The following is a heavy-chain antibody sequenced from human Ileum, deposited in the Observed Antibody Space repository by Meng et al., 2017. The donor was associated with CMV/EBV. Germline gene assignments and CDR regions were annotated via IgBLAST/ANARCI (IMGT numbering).Heavy chain of an antibody. J-gene: IGHJ4*02. CDR1: GFTFSNYW. D-gene: IGHD6-19*01. V-gene: IGHV3-74*03. CDR3: ARGTSAWYGVDY. CDR2: INPNGRDI. Sequence: EVQLVESXXGXGLXGGXLRLACAASGFTFSNYWMHWVRQAPGKGLMCVSRINPNGRDITYADSVKGRFTISRDNAKNTLYLQMNNLRAEDTAIYYCARGTSAWYGVDYWGQGTLVTVSS.